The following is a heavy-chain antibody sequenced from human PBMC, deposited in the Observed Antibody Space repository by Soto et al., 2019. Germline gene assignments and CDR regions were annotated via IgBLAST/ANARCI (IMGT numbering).Heavy chain of an antibody. CDR3: AREQNWNYAFYYGLDV. CDR2: IYYNGST. CDR1: GVSVSIPNYY. Sequence: PSETLSLTCTVSGVSVSIPNYYWSWIRQPPGKRLEWIGNIYYNGSTDYNPSLKSRVTISVDSSNYQFSLRLSSVTAADTAVYYCAREQNWNYAFYYGLDVWGQGTTVTVSS. D-gene: IGHD1-7*01. J-gene: IGHJ6*02. V-gene: IGHV4-61*01.